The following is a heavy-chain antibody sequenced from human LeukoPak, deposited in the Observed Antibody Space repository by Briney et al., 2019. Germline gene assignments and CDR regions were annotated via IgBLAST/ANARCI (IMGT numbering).Heavy chain of an antibody. CDR1: GYTLTELS. V-gene: IGHV1-2*06. J-gene: IGHJ4*02. Sequence: ASVKVSCTVSGYTLTELSMHWVRQAPGQGLEWMGRINPNSGGTNYAQKFQGRVTMTRDTSISTAYMELSRLRSDDTAVYYCARIFGVVSADYWGQGTLVTVSS. CDR2: INPNSGGT. CDR3: ARIFGVVSADY. D-gene: IGHD3-3*01.